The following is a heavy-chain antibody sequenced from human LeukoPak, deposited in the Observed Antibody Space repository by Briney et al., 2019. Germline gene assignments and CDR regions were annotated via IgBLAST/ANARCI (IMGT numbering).Heavy chain of an antibody. V-gene: IGHV4-4*07. CDR1: GGSISSYY. CDR3: ARETEVSGGRSWDF. D-gene: IGHD6-19*01. J-gene: IGHJ4*02. Sequence: SETLSLTCTVSGGSISSYYWTWIRQPAGKGLEWIGRIHSSGSMNHNPSLKSRVTMSVDTSNNQFSLKLSSVTAADTAAYYCARETEVSGGRSWDFWGQGTLVTVSS. CDR2: IHSSGSM.